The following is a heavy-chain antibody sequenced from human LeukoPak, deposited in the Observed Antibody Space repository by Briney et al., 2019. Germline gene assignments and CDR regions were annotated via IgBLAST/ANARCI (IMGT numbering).Heavy chain of an antibody. V-gene: IGHV4-59*01. D-gene: IGHD6-13*01. CDR1: GGSISSYY. CDR2: IYYSGST. CDR3: ARLGRYSSSWYLDY. Sequence: SETLSLTCTVSGGSISSYYWSWIRQPPGKGLEWIGYIYYSGSTNYNPSLKSRVTISVDTSKNQFSLKLSSVTAADTAVYYCARLGRYSSSWYLDYWGQGTLVTVSS. J-gene: IGHJ4*02.